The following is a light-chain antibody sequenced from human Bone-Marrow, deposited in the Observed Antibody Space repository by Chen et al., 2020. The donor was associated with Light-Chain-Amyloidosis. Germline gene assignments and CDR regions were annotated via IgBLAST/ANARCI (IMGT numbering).Light chain of an antibody. V-gene: IGLV2-23*02. J-gene: IGLJ3*02. CDR1: SSDVGSYNL. CDR3: CSYAGSSTLV. CDR2: EVN. Sequence: QPALTQPASVSGSPGQSTPIPCTGTSSDVGSYNLISWYQQHPGKAPKFMIYEVNKRPSGVSNRFSCSKSSNTASLTISGLQAEDEADYYCCSYAGSSTLVFGGGTKVTVL.